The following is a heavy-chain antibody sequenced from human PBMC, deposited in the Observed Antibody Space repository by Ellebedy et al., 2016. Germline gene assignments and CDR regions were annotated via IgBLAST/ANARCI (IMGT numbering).Heavy chain of an antibody. V-gene: IGHV4-59*08. D-gene: IGHD3-10*01. J-gene: IGHJ5*02. Sequence: SETLSFTCTVSGGSIRGYYWSWIRQSPGKGLEWIGYISYIGNSDYNPSLKSRVSISVDTSKNQFSLKLTSVTVADTAVYYCARQRVQGVIPYNYFDPWGQGTLVTVSS. CDR1: GGSIRGYY. CDR3: ARQRVQGVIPYNYFDP. CDR2: ISYIGNS.